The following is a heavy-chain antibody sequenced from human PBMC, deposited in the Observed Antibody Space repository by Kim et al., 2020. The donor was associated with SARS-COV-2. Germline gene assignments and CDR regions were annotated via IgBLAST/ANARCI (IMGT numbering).Heavy chain of an antibody. J-gene: IGHJ5*02. Sequence: SETLSLTCTVSGGSISSYYWSWIRQPPGKGLEWIGYIYYSGSTNYNPSLKSRVTISVDTSKNQFSLKLSSVTAADTAVYYCARGVCSGGSCYSGGWFDPWGQGTLVTVSS. CDR3: ARGVCSGGSCYSGGWFDP. CDR2: IYYSGST. CDR1: GGSISSYY. V-gene: IGHV4-59*01. D-gene: IGHD2-15*01.